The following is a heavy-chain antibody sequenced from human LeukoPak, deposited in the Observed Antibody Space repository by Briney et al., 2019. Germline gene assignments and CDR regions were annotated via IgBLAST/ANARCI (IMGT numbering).Heavy chain of an antibody. CDR2: IYSGGNT. CDR3: ARPDRGSRSYYRFDY. J-gene: IGHJ4*02. CDR1: GFTVSSYY. V-gene: IGHV3-66*04. D-gene: IGHD1-26*01. Sequence: GGSLRLSCAASGFTVSSYYMSWVRQAPGKGLEWVSVIYSGGNTYYADSVKGRFTIFRDNSKNTLYLQMNSLSAEDTAVYYCARPDRGSRSYYRFDYWGQGTLATVSS.